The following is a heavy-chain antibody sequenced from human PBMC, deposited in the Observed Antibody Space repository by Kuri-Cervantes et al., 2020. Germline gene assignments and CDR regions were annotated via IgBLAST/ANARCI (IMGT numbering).Heavy chain of an antibody. CDR2: ISAYNGNT. CDR1: GYTFTSYG. Sequence: ASVKVSCKASGYTFTSYGISWVRQAPGQGLEWMGWISAYNGNTNYAQKLQGRVTMTTDTTTSTAYMELRSLRSDATAVYYCARDVSGYDGYYYGMDVWGQGTTVTVSS. CDR3: ARDVSGYDGYYYGMDV. D-gene: IGHD5-12*01. J-gene: IGHJ6*02. V-gene: IGHV1-18*01.